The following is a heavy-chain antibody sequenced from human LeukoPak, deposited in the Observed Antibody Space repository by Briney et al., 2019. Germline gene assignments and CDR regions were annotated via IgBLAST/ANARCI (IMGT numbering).Heavy chain of an antibody. D-gene: IGHD6-13*01. V-gene: IGHV3-23*01. J-gene: IGHJ4*02. CDR1: GFTFSSYW. CDR3: AKAVGSSWFPYYFDS. CDR2: ISGSGEST. Sequence: GGSLRLSCAASGFTFSSYWMHWVRQAPGKGLEWVLGISGSGESTYYADSVKGRFTISRDNSKNTLYLQMNSLRADDTAVYYCAKAVGSSWFPYYFDSWGQGTLVTVST.